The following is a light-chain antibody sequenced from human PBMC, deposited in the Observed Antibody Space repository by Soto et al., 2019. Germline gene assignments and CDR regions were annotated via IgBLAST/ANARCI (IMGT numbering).Light chain of an antibody. V-gene: IGLV1-44*01. CDR1: SSNIGTNT. Sequence: QSVLTQPPSASGTPGQRVTISCSGSSSNIGTNTVNWYQHPPGTAPKLLIYNDNQRPSGVPDRFSGSKSGTSTSLAISGLQSEDEADYHCATWDDSLNGVVFGGGTKLTVL. CDR3: ATWDDSLNGVV. CDR2: NDN. J-gene: IGLJ2*01.